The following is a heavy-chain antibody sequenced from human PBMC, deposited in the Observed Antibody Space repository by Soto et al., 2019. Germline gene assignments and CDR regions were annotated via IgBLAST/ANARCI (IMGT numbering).Heavy chain of an antibody. Sequence: SETLSLTCTVSGGSIDSYYWTWIRQPPGKGLEWIGYIYYSGSTNYNPSLKSRVTISVDTSKNQFSLKLSSVTAADTAVYYCARRYGWAFDIWGQGTMVTVSS. CDR2: IYYSGST. V-gene: IGHV4-59*08. D-gene: IGHD3-16*01. J-gene: IGHJ3*02. CDR3: ARRYGWAFDI. CDR1: GGSIDSYY.